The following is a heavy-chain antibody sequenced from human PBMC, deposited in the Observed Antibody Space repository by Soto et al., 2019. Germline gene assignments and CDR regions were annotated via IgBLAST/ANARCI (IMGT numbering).Heavy chain of an antibody. D-gene: IGHD3-3*02. CDR3: ARGLSGIRGSGAFDI. CDR1: GFTVSGNY. CDR2: IYSGGST. J-gene: IGHJ3*02. V-gene: IGHV3-66*01. Sequence: GGSLRLSCAASGFTVSGNYMSWVRQAPGKGLEWLSVIYSGGSTYYADSVKVRFTISTDKSKNTLYLQMNSLTVEDTAVYFCARGLSGIRGSGAFDIWGQGTMVTVSS.